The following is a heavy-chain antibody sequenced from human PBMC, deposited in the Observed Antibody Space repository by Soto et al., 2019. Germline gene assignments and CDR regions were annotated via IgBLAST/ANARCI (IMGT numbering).Heavy chain of an antibody. Sequence: SGPTLVNPTETLTLTCAVSGFSLTNPRMGVSWIRQPPGRALEWLAHIFSSHEDSYSPSLKNRLTISKDTSKSQVVLTMTHMDPAGTATYYCARVSVYYDNSGYYSFDHWGQGILVTVSS. J-gene: IGHJ5*02. D-gene: IGHD3-22*01. CDR1: GFSLTNPRMG. CDR3: ARVSVYYDNSGYYSFDH. CDR2: IFSSHED. V-gene: IGHV2-26*01.